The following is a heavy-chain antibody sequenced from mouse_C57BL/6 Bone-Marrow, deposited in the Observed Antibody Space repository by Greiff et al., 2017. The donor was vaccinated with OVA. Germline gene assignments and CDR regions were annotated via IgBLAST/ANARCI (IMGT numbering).Heavy chain of an antibody. CDR2: ISYDGSN. V-gene: IGHV3-6*01. Sequence: EVQLQESGPGLVKPSQSLSLTCSVTGYSITSGYYWNWIRQFPGNQLEWMGYISYDGSNNYNPSLKNRISITRDTSKNQFFLKLNSVTTEDTATYYCAREDWDLFAYWGQGTLVTVSA. CDR3: AREDWDLFAY. D-gene: IGHD4-1*01. J-gene: IGHJ3*01. CDR1: GYSITSGYY.